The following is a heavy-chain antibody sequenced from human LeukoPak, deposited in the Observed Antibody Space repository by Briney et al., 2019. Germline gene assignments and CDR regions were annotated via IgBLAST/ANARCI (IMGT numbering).Heavy chain of an antibody. Sequence: GGSLRLSCAASGFTFDDYAMHWVRQAPGKGLEWVSGISWNSGSIGYADSVKGRFTISRDNAKNSLYLQMNSLRAEDTAVYYCARGGSESDYWGQGTLVTVSS. V-gene: IGHV3-9*01. CDR1: GFTFDDYA. J-gene: IGHJ4*02. CDR2: ISWNSGSI. CDR3: ARGGSESDY.